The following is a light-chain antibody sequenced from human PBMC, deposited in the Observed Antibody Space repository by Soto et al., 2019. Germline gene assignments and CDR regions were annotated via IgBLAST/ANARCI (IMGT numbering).Light chain of an antibody. Sequence: DIVMTQSPLSLPVSPGEPASISCRSSQNLLHSNGYYYLDWYVQKPGQSPQLLISLGSNLASGVYDRFSGSGSGTDFTLKISRVEAEDVGVYLCMQGLQTPPTFGPGTKVVIK. J-gene: IGKJ3*01. CDR1: QNLLHSNGYYY. CDR3: MQGLQTPPT. CDR2: LGS. V-gene: IGKV2-28*01.